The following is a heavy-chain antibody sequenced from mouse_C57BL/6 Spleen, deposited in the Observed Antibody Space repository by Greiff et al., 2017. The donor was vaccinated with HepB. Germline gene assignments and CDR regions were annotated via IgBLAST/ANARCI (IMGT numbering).Heavy chain of an antibody. D-gene: IGHD2-3*01. CDR3: ARDGYSWFAY. J-gene: IGHJ3*01. CDR2: ISYDGSN. CDR1: GYSITSGYY. V-gene: IGHV3-6*01. Sequence: DVQLQESGPGLVKPSQSLSLTCSVTGYSITSGYYWNWIRQFPGNKLEWMGYISYDGSNNYNPSLKNRISITRDTSKNQFFLKLNSVTTEDTATYYCARDGYSWFAYWGQGTLVTVSA.